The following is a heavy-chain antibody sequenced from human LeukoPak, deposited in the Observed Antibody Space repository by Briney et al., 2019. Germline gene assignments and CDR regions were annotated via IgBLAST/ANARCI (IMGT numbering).Heavy chain of an antibody. CDR1: GGSISSYY. D-gene: IGHD6-19*01. CDR2: IYCSGST. CDR3: ARGGAVAGGGAFDI. Sequence: PSETLSLTCTVSGGSISSYYWSWIRQPPGKGLEWIGYIYCSGSTNYNPSLKSRVTISVDTSKNQFSLKLSSVTAADTAVYYCARGGAVAGGGAFDIWGQGTMVTVSS. V-gene: IGHV4-59*01. J-gene: IGHJ3*02.